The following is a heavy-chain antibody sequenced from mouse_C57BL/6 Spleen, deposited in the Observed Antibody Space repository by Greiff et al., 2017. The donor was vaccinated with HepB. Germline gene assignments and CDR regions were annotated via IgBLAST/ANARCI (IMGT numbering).Heavy chain of an antibody. Sequence: VQLQQSGAELVRPGASVKLSCTASGFNIKDDYMHWVKQRPEQGLEWIGWIHPENGDTEYASKFQGKATITADTSSNTAYLQLSSLTSEDTAVYYCTTPVYGNSYAMDYWGQGTSVTVSS. CDR1: GFNIKDDY. CDR2: IHPENGDT. D-gene: IGHD2-1*01. J-gene: IGHJ4*01. V-gene: IGHV14-4*01. CDR3: TTPVYGNSYAMDY.